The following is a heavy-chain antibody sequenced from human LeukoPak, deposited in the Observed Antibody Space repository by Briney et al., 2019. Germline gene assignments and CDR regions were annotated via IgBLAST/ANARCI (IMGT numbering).Heavy chain of an antibody. CDR3: ARRPYSSSWYPG. CDR1: GFTFSSYT. D-gene: IGHD6-13*01. V-gene: IGHV3-48*01. CDR2: ISSSSSTI. J-gene: IGHJ4*02. Sequence: GGSLRLSCSASGFTFSSYTMNWVRQAPGKGLEWVSHISSSSSTIYYADSVKGRFTISRDNAKNSLYLQMNSLRAEDTAVYYCARRPYSSSWYPGWGQGNLVTVSS.